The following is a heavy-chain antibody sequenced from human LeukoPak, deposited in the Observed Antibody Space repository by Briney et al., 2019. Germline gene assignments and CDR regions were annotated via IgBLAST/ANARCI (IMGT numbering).Heavy chain of an antibody. J-gene: IGHJ3*02. CDR3: AKDGEFYYDSGSYYKGAFDI. CDR2: ISGSGGIK. Sequence: GGSLRLSCAASGFTFSSYAMSWVREAPGKGLEWVSGISGSGGIKYYADSVKGRFTISRDNSKNTLYMQVKSLRAEDTAVYYCAKDGEFYYDSGSYYKGAFDIWGQGTMVTVSS. V-gene: IGHV3-23*01. CDR1: GFTFSSYA. D-gene: IGHD3-10*01.